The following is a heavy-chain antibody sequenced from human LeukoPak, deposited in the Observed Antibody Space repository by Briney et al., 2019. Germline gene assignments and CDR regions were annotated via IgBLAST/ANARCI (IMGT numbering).Heavy chain of an antibody. D-gene: IGHD5-18*01. CDR2: IKTKFDGGTS. Sequence: GGSLRLSCAVSGLTFSDAWMTWVRQAPGRGLEWVGLIKTKFDGGTSDYAAPVKGRLTISRDDSRNTLYLQMNSLKTEDTAVYYCTTKFGYKYGVDYWGQGTLVTASS. CDR3: TTKFGYKYGVDY. J-gene: IGHJ4*02. CDR1: GLTFSDAW. V-gene: IGHV3-15*01.